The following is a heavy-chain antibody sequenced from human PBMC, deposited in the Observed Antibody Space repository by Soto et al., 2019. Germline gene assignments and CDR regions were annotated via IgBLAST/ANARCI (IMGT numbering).Heavy chain of an antibody. CDR2: IHHSGAT. Sequence: QVQLQESGPGLVQPSGTLSLTCAVSGDSITGDNWWSWVRQPPGKGLEWIGEIHHSGATNYNPSLKSRVTISVDKSKNQFSLKLNSVTAADTAMFYCATQGFYRMGVWGRGTTVTLSS. V-gene: IGHV4-4*02. CDR1: GDSITGDNW. J-gene: IGHJ6*02. CDR3: ATQGFYRMGV.